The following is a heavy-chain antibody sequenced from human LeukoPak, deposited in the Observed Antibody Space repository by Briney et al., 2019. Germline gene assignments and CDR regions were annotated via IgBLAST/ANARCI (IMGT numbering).Heavy chain of an antibody. CDR2: INHSGST. D-gene: IGHD3-9*01. CDR3: ARGYQDILTGYYIAY. J-gene: IGHJ4*02. V-gene: IGHV4-34*01. CDR1: GGSFSGYY. Sequence: SETLSLTCAVYGGSFSGYYWSWIRQPPGKGLEWIGEINHSGSTNYNPSLKSRVTISVDTSKNQFSLKLSSVTAADTAVYYCARGYQDILTGYYIAYWGQGTLVTVSS.